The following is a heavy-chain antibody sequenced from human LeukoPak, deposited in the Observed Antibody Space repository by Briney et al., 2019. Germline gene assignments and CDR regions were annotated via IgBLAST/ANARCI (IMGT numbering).Heavy chain of an antibody. Sequence: PSETLSLTCAVSGGSISSGNWWSWVRQPPGKGLEWIGQIYHSGSTNYNPSLKSRVTISVEKSKNQFSLNLTSVTAADTAVYYCAGGLVAAGTDYWGQGTLVTVSS. CDR3: AGGLVAAGTDY. D-gene: IGHD6-13*01. V-gene: IGHV4-4*02. J-gene: IGHJ4*02. CDR1: GGSISSGNW. CDR2: IYHSGST.